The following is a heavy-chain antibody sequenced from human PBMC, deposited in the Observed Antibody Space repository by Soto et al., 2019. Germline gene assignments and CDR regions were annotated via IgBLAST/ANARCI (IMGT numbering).Heavy chain of an antibody. D-gene: IGHD2-15*01. V-gene: IGHV3-23*01. CDR2: ISGSGGST. CDR1: GFTFSSYA. J-gene: IGHJ3*02. CDR3: AKTINVLGYCSGGSCRPAIDDAFDI. Sequence: PGGSLRLSCAASGFTFSSYAMSWVRQAPGKGLEWVSAISGSGGSTYYADSVKGRFTISRDNSKNTLYLQMNSLRAEDTAVYYCAKTINVLGYCSGGSCRPAIDDAFDIWGQGTMVTVSS.